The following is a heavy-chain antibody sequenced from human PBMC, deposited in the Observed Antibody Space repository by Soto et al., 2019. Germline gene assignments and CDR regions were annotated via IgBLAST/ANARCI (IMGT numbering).Heavy chain of an antibody. J-gene: IGHJ6*02. CDR3: ARDYEELLWFGELLLYGMDV. Sequence: PSQTLSLTCAISGDSVSSSSAAWNWIRHSPARGLEWLGRTYYRSKWYNDYAVSVKSRITINPDTSKNQFSLQLNSVTPEDTAVYYCARDYEELLWFGELLLYGMDVWGQGTTVTVSS. V-gene: IGHV6-1*01. D-gene: IGHD3-10*01. CDR2: TYYRSKWYN. CDR1: GDSVSSSSAA.